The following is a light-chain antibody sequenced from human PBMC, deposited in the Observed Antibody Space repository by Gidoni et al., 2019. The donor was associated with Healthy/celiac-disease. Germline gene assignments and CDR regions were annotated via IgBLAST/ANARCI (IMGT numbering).Light chain of an antibody. CDR2: LGS. Sequence: DIVMTQSPLSLPVTPGEPASISCRSSQSLLHSNGYNYLDWYLQKPGQSPQLLIYLGSNRASGVPDRFSGSGSGTDFTLKISRVEAEDVGVYYCMQARQTPPWTFXXXTKVEIK. J-gene: IGKJ1*01. CDR3: MQARQTPPWT. V-gene: IGKV2-28*01. CDR1: QSLLHSNGYNY.